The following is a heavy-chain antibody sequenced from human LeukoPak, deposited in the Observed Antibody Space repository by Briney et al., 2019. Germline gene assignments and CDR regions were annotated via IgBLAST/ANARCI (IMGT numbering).Heavy chain of an antibody. CDR3: ARTARGWLQTYYFDY. D-gene: IGHD5-24*01. Sequence: YWSWIRQHPGKGLEWIGYIYYSGSTYYNPSLKSRVTISVDTSKNQFSLKLSSVTAADTAVYYCARTARGWLQTYYFDYWGQGTLVTVSS. J-gene: IGHJ4*02. CDR2: IYYSGST. V-gene: IGHV4-31*02. CDR1: Y.